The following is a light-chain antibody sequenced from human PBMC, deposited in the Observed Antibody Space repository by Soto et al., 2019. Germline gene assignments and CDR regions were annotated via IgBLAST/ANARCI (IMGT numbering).Light chain of an antibody. CDR1: TSDVGGYSY. CDR2: DVS. CDR3: SSYTNSNTRV. J-gene: IGLJ3*02. V-gene: IGLV2-14*03. Sequence: QSALTQPASVSGSPGQSITISCTGTTSDVGGYSYVSWYQQYPGKAPKLMIYDVSNRPSGVSSRFSGSKSGNTASLTISGLQAEDDADYYCSSYTNSNTRVFGGGTKLTVL.